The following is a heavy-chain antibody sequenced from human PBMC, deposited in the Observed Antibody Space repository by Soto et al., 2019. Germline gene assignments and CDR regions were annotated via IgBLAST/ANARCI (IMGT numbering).Heavy chain of an antibody. V-gene: IGHV1-3*01. Sequence: GASVKVSCKASGYTFTSYAMHWVRQAPGQRLEWMGWINAGNGNTKYSQKFQGRVTITRDTSASTAYMELSSLRSEDTAVYYCARDQRLELRYYFDYWGQGTLVTVSS. D-gene: IGHD1-7*01. CDR3: ARDQRLELRYYFDY. CDR2: INAGNGNT. CDR1: GYTFTSYA. J-gene: IGHJ4*02.